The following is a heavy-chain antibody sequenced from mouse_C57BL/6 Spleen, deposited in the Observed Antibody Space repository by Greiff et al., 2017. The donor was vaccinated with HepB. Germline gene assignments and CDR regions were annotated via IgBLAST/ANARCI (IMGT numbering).Heavy chain of an antibody. CDR3: ARRITTVVRYFDV. V-gene: IGHV1-64*01. D-gene: IGHD1-1*01. Sequence: QVHVKQSGAELVKPGASVKLSCKASGYTFTSYWMHWVKQRPGQGLEWIGMIHPNSGSTNYNEKFKSKATLTVDKSSSTAYMQLSSLTSEDSAVYYCARRITTVVRYFDVWGTGTTVTVSS. J-gene: IGHJ1*03. CDR1: GYTFTSYW. CDR2: IHPNSGST.